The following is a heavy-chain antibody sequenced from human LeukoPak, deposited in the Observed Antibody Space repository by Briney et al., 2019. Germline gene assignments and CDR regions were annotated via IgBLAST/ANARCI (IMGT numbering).Heavy chain of an antibody. CDR3: ARDFSARYTIDY. CDR1: GFTFDDYA. J-gene: IGHJ4*02. V-gene: IGHV3-9*01. CDR2: ISWNSGSI. Sequence: GGSLRLSCAASGFTFDDYAMHWVRQAPGKGLEWVSGISWNSGSIGYADSVKGRFSISRDNSKNTVYLQMNSLRPEDTAVYYCARDFSARYTIDYWGQGTLVTVSS. D-gene: IGHD5-18*01.